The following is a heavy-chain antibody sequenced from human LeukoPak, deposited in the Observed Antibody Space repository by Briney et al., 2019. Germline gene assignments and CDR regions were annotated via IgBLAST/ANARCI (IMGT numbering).Heavy chain of an antibody. D-gene: IGHD3-16*02. J-gene: IGHJ5*02. CDR2: IYYSGST. CDR3: XXXXXXXXXXXVWGSYRSNWFDP. Sequence: PSETLSLTCTVSGGSISSGGYYWSWIRQHPGKGLEWIGYIYYSGSTYYNPSLKSRVTISVDTSKNQFSLKLSSVTAADTAVYSXXXXXXXXXXXXVWGSYRSNWFDPWGQGTLVTVSS. CDR1: GGSISSGGYY. V-gene: IGHV4-31*03.